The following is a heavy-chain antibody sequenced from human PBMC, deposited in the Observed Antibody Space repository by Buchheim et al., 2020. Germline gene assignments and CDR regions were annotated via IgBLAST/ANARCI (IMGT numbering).Heavy chain of an antibody. Sequence: QVQLQESGPGLVKPSETLSLTCTVSGASVTSGSSYWSWIRQPPGKGLEWIGYMYYSGSNNYNPSLKSRVTISVDTSKNQFSLKLSSVTAADTAVYYCARYQPTRNSYDSSPYWAFDYWGQGTL. CDR1: GASVTSGSSY. D-gene: IGHD3-22*01. V-gene: IGHV4-61*01. CDR3: ARYQPTRNSYDSSPYWAFDY. CDR2: MYYSGSN. J-gene: IGHJ4*02.